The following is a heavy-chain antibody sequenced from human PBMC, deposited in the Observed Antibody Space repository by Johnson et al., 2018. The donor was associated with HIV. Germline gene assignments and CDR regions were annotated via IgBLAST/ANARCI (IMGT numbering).Heavy chain of an antibody. V-gene: IGHV3-23*04. D-gene: IGHD2-21*01. CDR2: ISGGDDDT. J-gene: IGHJ3*02. CDR3: ANALILDAFNI. CDR1: GFTFSSYA. Sequence: VQLVESGGGLVQPGGSLRLSCAASGFTFSSYAMSWVRQAPGKGLEWVSFISGGDDDTYYADSVKGRFTISRDNSKNTLYLQMNSLRAEDTAVYYCANALILDAFNIWGQGTVVTVS.